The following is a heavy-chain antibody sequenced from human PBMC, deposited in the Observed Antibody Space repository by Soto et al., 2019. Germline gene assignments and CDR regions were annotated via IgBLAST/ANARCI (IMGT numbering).Heavy chain of an antibody. CDR1: GYTFTPYW. V-gene: IGHV5-10-1*01. CDR3: ARHTGLGPTPFDY. CDR2: IDPSNSYT. Sequence: GASLKISFKCSGYTFTPYWITWVRQMPGKGLEWMGRIDPSNSYTNYNPSFQGHVTLSADMSISTAYLQWSGLKASDTAIYYCARHTGLGPTPFDYWGHGTLVTVSS. D-gene: IGHD4-17*01. J-gene: IGHJ4*01.